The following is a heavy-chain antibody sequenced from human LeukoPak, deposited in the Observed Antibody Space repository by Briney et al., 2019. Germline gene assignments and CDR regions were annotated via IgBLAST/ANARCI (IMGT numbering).Heavy chain of an antibody. CDR2: IYSDGNTT. CDR1: GFTFSTYW. J-gene: IGHJ4*02. Sequence: PGGSLRLSCAASGFTFSTYWMHWVRQAPGNGPVWVSRIYSDGNTTNYADSVKGRFTVSRDNAKDTLYLQMNSLRVEDTAVYYCVRVGGRNSPFSYWGQGTLVTVSS. V-gene: IGHV3-74*01. CDR3: VRVGGRNSPFSY. D-gene: IGHD1-14*01.